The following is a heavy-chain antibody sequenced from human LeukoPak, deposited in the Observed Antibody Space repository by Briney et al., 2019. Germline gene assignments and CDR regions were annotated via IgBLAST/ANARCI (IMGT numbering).Heavy chain of an antibody. V-gene: IGHV1-2*02. CDR1: GYTFTGYY. D-gene: IGHD2-2*01. CDR3: ARDNPRRSTSTGTYFDY. Sequence: GASVKVCCEASGYTFTGYYMHWVGQAAGQGLEWMGWINPNSGGTNYAQKFQGRVTMTRDTSISTAYMELSRLRSDDTAVYYCARDNPRRSTSTGTYFDYWGQGTLVTVSS. J-gene: IGHJ4*02. CDR2: INPNSGGT.